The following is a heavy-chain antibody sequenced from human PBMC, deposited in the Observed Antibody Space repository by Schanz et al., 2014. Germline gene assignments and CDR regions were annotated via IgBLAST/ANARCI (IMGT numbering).Heavy chain of an antibody. CDR2: MSGSGSTA. D-gene: IGHD3-16*01. J-gene: IGHJ5*01. V-gene: IGHV3-23*01. Sequence: EVQLLESGGGLVQPGGSLRLSCVASGFTFFGSFAMSWVRQAPGKGLEWVSGMSGSGSTADYADSVKGRFTISRDNSRKTLYLQMNSLRAGDTAVYYCAKDLYNYGIFDSWGQGTLVTVSS. CDR3: AKDLYNYGIFDS. CDR1: GFTFFGSFA.